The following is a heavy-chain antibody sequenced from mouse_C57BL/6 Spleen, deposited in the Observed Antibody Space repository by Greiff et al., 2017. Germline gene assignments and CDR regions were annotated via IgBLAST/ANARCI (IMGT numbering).Heavy chain of an antibody. CDR3: AREGYGSSLDYFDY. CDR2: ISYDGSN. Sequence: DVQLQESGPGLVKPSQSLSLTCSVTGYSITSGYYWNWIRQFPGNKLEWMGYISYDGSNNYNPSLKNRISITRDTSKNQFFLKLNSVTTEDTATYYCAREGYGSSLDYFDYWGQGTTLTVSS. J-gene: IGHJ2*01. V-gene: IGHV3-6*01. CDR1: GYSITSGYY. D-gene: IGHD1-1*01.